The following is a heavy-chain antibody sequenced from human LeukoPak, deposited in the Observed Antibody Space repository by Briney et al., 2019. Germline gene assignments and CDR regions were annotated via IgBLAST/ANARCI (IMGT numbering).Heavy chain of an antibody. CDR2: IIPIFGTA. J-gene: IGHJ4*02. Sequence: SVKVSCKASGGTFSSYAISWVRQAPGQGLEWMGGIIPIFGTANYAQKFHGRVTFTRDTSKSTAYMELSSLRSEDTAVYFCARGASRSFDYWGQGTLVTVSS. CDR3: ARGASRSFDY. CDR1: GGTFSSYA. V-gene: IGHV1-69*05.